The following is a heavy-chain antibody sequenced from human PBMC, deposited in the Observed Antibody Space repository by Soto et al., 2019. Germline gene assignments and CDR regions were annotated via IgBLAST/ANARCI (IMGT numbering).Heavy chain of an antibody. V-gene: IGHV3-53*01. J-gene: IGHJ3*02. CDR1: GFTVSSNY. CDR3: ARDDAYDAFDI. D-gene: IGHD2-2*01. CDR2: IYSGGST. Sequence: GSLRLSCAASGFTVSSNYMSWVRQAPGKGLEWVSVIYSGGSTYYADSVKGRFTISRDNSKNTLYLQMNSLRAEDTAVYYCARDDAYDAFDIWGQGTMVTVSS.